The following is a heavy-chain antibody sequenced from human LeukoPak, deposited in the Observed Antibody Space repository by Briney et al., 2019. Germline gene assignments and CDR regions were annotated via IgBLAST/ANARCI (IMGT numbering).Heavy chain of an antibody. J-gene: IGHJ4*02. Sequence: GGSLALSCAASGFTFSIYAMSCVRQAPGKGREWVSAISGSGGSTYYADSVKGRFTISRDNSKNTLYLQMNSLRAEDTAVYYCAKGSSWELPPFDYWGQGTLVTVSS. CDR1: GFTFSIYA. D-gene: IGHD1-26*01. CDR3: AKGSSWELPPFDY. CDR2: ISGSGGST. V-gene: IGHV3-23*01.